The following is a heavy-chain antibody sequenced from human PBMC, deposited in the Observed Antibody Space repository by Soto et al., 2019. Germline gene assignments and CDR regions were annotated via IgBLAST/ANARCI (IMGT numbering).Heavy chain of an antibody. D-gene: IGHD6-6*01. CDR1: GYTLTELS. CDR3: GTHLKLVRGWFDP. V-gene: IGHV1-24*01. CDR2: FDPEDGET. J-gene: IGHJ5*02. Sequence: ASVKVSCKVSGYTLTELSMHWVRQAPGKGLEWMGGFDPEDGETIYAQKFQGRVTMTEDTSTDTAYMELSSLRSEDTAVYYRGTHLKLVRGWFDPWGQGTLVTVSS.